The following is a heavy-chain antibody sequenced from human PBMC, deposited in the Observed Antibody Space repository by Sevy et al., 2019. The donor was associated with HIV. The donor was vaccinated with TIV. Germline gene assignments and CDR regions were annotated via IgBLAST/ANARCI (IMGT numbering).Heavy chain of an antibody. Sequence: GGSLRLSCVVSGIIFTTSGMQWVRQAPGKGLEWVAVISYHGRDKFYADSVKGRATISRDNSKNILYLEMNSLRTEDTAVYYCAKDFTGYNGMDVWGQGTMVTVSS. V-gene: IGHV3-30*18. J-gene: IGHJ6*02. CDR3: AKDFTGYNGMDV. D-gene: IGHD1-1*01. CDR1: GIIFTTSG. CDR2: ISYHGRDK.